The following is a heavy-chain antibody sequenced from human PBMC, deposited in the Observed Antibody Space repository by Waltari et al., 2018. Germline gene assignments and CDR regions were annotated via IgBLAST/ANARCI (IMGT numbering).Heavy chain of an antibody. D-gene: IGHD2-21*01. CDR1: GFTFSSSA. J-gene: IGHJ4*02. CDR2: ISYDGSNK. V-gene: IGHV3-30-3*01. Sequence: QVQLVESGGGVVQPGRSLRLSCAASGFTFSSSAMHWVRQAPGKGLEWVAVISYDGSNKYYADSVKGRFTISRDNSKNTLYLQMNSLRAEDTAVYYCARYIGGDCYSCLWGYWGQGTLVTVSS. CDR3: ARYIGGDCYSCLWGY.